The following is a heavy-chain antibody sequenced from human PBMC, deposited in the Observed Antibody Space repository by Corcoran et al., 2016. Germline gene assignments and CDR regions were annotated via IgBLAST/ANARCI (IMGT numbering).Heavy chain of an antibody. CDR2: IKQDGSEK. CDR1: GFTFSSYW. CDR3: AREQRLSSSSLYYYYYYGMDV. V-gene: IGHV3-7*01. Sequence: EVQLVESGGGLVQPGGSLRLSCAASGFTFSSYWMSWVRQAPGKGLEWVANIKQDGSEKYYVDSVKGRFTISRDNAKNSLYLQMNSLRAEDPAVYYWAREQRLSSSSLYYYYYYGMDVWGQGTTVTVSS. J-gene: IGHJ6*02. D-gene: IGHD6-6*01.